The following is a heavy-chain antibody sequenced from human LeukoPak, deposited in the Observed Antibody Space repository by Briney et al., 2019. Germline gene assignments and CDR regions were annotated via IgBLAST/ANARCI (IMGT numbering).Heavy chain of an antibody. CDR2: LNHSGST. CDR3: ARADLDTWRYNFYGMGV. J-gene: IGHJ6*02. V-gene: IGHV4-39*07. D-gene: IGHD1-1*01. Sequence: KASETLSLTCTVSGGSISSSNYYWGWIRQPPGKGLEWIGELNHSGSTNYNPSLKSRVTISVDTSKKQFSLRLSSVTAADTAVYYCARADLDTWRYNFYGMGVWGQGTTVTVSS. CDR1: GGSISSSNYY.